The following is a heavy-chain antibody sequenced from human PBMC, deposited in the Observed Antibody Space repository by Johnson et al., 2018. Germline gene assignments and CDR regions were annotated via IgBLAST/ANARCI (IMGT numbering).Heavy chain of an antibody. V-gene: IGHV3-30*18. CDR2: ISYDGSNK. D-gene: IGHD3-3*01. J-gene: IGHJ6*03. CDR3: AKAPGKFTIFVLGTGDVDG. CDR1: GFTFSSYG. Sequence: QVQLVESGGGVVQPGRSLRLSCVASGFTFSSYGMHWVRQAPGKGLEWVAVISYDGSNKYYADSVKGRFTIYRDKSKNTVYLERNSLRAEDTAVYACAKAPGKFTIFVLGTGDVDGWGKGTTGTDSS.